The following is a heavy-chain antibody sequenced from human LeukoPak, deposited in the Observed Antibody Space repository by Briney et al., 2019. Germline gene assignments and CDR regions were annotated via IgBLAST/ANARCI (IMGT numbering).Heavy chain of an antibody. CDR1: GFIINNNY. D-gene: IGHD6-13*01. Sequence: GGSLRLSCVASGFIINNNYVSWVRQAPGKGLEWVSAISGSGGSTYYADSVKGRFTISRDNSKNTLYLQMNSLRAEDTAVYYYATLTRGIAAAGDYWGQGTLVTVSS. V-gene: IGHV3-23*01. CDR3: ATLTRGIAAAGDY. J-gene: IGHJ4*02. CDR2: ISGSGGST.